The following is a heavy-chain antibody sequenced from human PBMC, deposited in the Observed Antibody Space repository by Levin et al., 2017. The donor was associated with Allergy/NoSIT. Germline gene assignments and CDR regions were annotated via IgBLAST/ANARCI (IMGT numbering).Heavy chain of an antibody. J-gene: IGHJ5*02. Sequence: GESLKISCAASGFTFSNFWMHWVRQAPGKGLVWVSRIVSDGSSTNYADSVKGRFTISRDNAKNTLYLQMNSLRAEDTAVYYCAREDYSSSGTASWGQGTLVTVSS. CDR1: GFTFSNFW. CDR2: IVSDGSST. CDR3: AREDYSSSGTAS. V-gene: IGHV3-74*01. D-gene: IGHD3-10*01.